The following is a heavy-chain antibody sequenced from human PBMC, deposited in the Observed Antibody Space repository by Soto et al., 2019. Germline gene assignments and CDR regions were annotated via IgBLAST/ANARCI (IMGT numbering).Heavy chain of an antibody. CDR3: VRGQRGGFDL. D-gene: IGHD2-15*01. V-gene: IGHV3-74*01. J-gene: IGHJ3*01. CDR2: IQNDASLT. Sequence: GGSLRLSCAASGFPFDYYWTHWVRQVPGKGLLWVSHIQNDASLTTYADSVKGRFIISRDNAKNTLYLQMNGLRVEDTAVYFCVRGQRGGFDLWGQGTMVTVSS. CDR1: GFPFDYYW.